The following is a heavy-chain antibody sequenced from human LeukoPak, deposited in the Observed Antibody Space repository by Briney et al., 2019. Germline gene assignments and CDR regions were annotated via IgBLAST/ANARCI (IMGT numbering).Heavy chain of an antibody. CDR2: SNHSGST. Sequence: SQTLSLTCTVSGGSISSGGYYWSWIRQPPGKGLEWIGESNHSGSTNYNPSLKSRVTISVDTSKNQFSLKLSSVTAADTAAYYCARSPRSCSSTSCYTGWFDPWGQGTLVTVSS. CDR3: ARSPRSCSSTSCYTGWFDP. V-gene: IGHV4-30-2*01. D-gene: IGHD2-2*02. CDR1: GGSISSGGYY. J-gene: IGHJ5*02.